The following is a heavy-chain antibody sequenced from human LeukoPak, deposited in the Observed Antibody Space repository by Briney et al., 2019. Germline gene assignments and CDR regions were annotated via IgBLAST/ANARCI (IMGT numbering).Heavy chain of an antibody. CDR2: IYYSGST. CDR3: ARAYGGNPYFDY. V-gene: IGHV4-30-4*08. Sequence: SETLSLTCIVSGGSINNYYWSWIRQPPGKGLEWIGYIYYSGSTYYNPSLKSRVTISVDTSKNQFSLKLSSVTAADTAVYYCARAYGGNPYFDYWGQGTLVTVSS. D-gene: IGHD4-23*01. CDR1: GGSINNYY. J-gene: IGHJ4*02.